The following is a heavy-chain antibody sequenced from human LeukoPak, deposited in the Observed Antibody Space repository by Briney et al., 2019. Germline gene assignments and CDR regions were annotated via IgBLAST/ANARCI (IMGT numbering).Heavy chain of an antibody. CDR2: ISSSSSYI. CDR3: ARSGYDYYYYYGMDV. J-gene: IGHJ6*02. CDR1: GFTFSSYS. D-gene: IGHD5-18*01. V-gene: IGHV3-21*01. Sequence: GGSLRLSCAASGFTFSSYSMNWVRQAPGKGLEWVSSISSSSSYIYYADSVKGRFTISRDNAENSLYLQMNSLGAEDTAVYYCARSGYDYYYYYGMDVWGQGTTVTVSS.